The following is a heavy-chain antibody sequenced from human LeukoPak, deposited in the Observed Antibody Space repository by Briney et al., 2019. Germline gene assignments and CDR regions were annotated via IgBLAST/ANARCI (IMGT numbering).Heavy chain of an antibody. D-gene: IGHD4-11*01. V-gene: IGHV4-39*01. CDR2: TYYSGST. CDR3: ARHLVTVTIDY. CDR1: GGSISSTNYY. Sequence: SETLSLTCTVSGGSISSTNYYWGWIRQPPGKGLQWIGSTYYSGSTYYHPSLKSRVTISVDTSKNQFSLKVSSVTAADTAVYYCARHLVTVTIDYWGQGTLVTVSS. J-gene: IGHJ4*02.